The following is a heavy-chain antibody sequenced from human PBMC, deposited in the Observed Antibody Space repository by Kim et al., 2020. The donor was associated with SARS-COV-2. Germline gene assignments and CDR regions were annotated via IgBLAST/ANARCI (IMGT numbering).Heavy chain of an antibody. D-gene: IGHD2-21*02. CDR3: ARSLGVTVKEAARRNQPGTVLLNWFDP. J-gene: IGHJ5*02. Sequence: SVKVSCKASGGTFSSYAISWVRQAPGQGLEWMGGIIPIFGTANYAQKFQGRVTITADESTSTAYMELSSLRSEDTAVYYCARSLGVTVKEAARRNQPGTVLLNWFDPWGQGTLVTVSS. CDR2: IIPIFGTA. CDR1: GGTFSSYA. V-gene: IGHV1-69*13.